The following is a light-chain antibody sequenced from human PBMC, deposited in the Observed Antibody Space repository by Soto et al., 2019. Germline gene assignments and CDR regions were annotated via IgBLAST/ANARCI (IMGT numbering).Light chain of an antibody. CDR3: QSYDSGNPWV. J-gene: IGLJ3*02. Sequence: NFMLTQPHSVSESPGKTVTISCTRSSGGIASNYVQWYQLRSGSAPTTVIYEDDQRPSGVPDRFSGSIDRSSNSASLTISGLKTEDEADYYCQSYDSGNPWVFGGGTKLTVL. CDR1: SGGIASNY. V-gene: IGLV6-57*04. CDR2: EDD.